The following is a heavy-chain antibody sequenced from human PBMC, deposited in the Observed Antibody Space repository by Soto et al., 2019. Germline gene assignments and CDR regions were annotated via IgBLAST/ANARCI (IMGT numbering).Heavy chain of an antibody. D-gene: IGHD6-6*01. CDR1: GFTFSSYA. J-gene: IGHJ6*02. Sequence: EVQLLESGGGLVQPGGSLRLSCAASGFTFSSYAMSWVRQAPGMGLEWVSGISGSGGSTYYADSVKGRFTISRDNSKNTLYLQMNSLRGEDTAVYYCAKGMAARPYGMDVWGQGTTVTFSS. CDR3: AKGMAARPYGMDV. CDR2: ISGSGGST. V-gene: IGHV3-23*01.